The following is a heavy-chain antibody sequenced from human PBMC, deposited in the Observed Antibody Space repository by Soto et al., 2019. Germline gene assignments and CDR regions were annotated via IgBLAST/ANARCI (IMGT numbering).Heavy chain of an antibody. J-gene: IGHJ6*02. CDR1: GFTFNNYA. CDR3: ARGYCSGGSCYAESNYHSYGMDV. V-gene: IGHV3-30-3*01. CDR2: MSYDGSNK. D-gene: IGHD2-15*01. Sequence: GGSLRLSCAASGFTFNNYAMHWVCQAPGKGLEWVAVMSYDGSNKNYADSVKGRFTISRDNSKNTLFLQMNSLRADDTAVYYCARGYCSGGSCYAESNYHSYGMDVWGQGTTVTVSS.